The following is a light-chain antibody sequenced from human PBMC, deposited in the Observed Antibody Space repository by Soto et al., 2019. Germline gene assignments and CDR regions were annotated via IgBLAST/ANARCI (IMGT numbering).Light chain of an antibody. CDR2: DAS. V-gene: IGKV1-5*01. J-gene: IGKJ1*01. CDR3: QQYTTYWT. Sequence: DIQLTQSPSTLSASLGDRVIITCRASQTISRWLAWYQQKPGKAPKLLIYDASSLESGVPSRFSGSGSGTEFTLTISSLQSDDFATYYCQQYTTYWTFGQGTKVDNK. CDR1: QTISRW.